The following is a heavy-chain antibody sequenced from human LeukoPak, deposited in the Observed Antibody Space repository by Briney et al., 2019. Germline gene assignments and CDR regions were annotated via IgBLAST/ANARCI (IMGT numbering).Heavy chain of an antibody. J-gene: IGHJ4*02. CDR1: GFTFSSYA. CDR3: AKDQPIAVATLDY. CDR2: ISYDGSNK. V-gene: IGHV3-30*18. Sequence: PGGSLRLSCAASGFTFSSYAMHWVRQAPGKGLEWVAVISYDGSNKYYADSVKGRFTISRDNSKNTLYLQMNSLRAEDTAVYYCAKDQPIAVATLDYWGQGTLVTVSS. D-gene: IGHD6-19*01.